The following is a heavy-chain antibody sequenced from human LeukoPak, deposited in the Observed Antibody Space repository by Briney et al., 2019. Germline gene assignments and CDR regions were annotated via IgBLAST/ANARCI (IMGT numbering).Heavy chain of an antibody. D-gene: IGHD6-6*01. V-gene: IGHV4-59*11. Sequence: SETLSHTCTVSGASISSHYLSWIRQPPGKGLEWIAYISYSGSTNYNPSLKSRVTISVDTSKNQFSLKMISVTAADTAVYYCARAGGDISSSQDLDYWGQGTLVTVSS. CDR2: ISYSGST. CDR3: ARAGGDISSSQDLDY. CDR1: GASISSHY. J-gene: IGHJ4*02.